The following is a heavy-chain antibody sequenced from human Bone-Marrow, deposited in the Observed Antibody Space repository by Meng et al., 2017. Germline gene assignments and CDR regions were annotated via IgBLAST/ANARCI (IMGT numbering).Heavy chain of an antibody. CDR2: ISWNSGTL. Sequence: GGSLRLSFAASGFTFEDYAMHWVRQAPGKGLEWVSGISWNSGTLGYAKSVDGRFTISRDNAKNSLDLQMISLRAEDTALYFCTRGGAWQWLAPSDYWGQGTLVTVSS. V-gene: IGHV3-9*01. CDR3: TRGGAWQWLAPSDY. CDR1: GFTFEDYA. D-gene: IGHD6-19*01. J-gene: IGHJ4*02.